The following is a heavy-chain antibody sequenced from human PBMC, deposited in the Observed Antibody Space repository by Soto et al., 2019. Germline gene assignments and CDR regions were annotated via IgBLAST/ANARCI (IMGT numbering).Heavy chain of an antibody. CDR1: GGSISSSNYY. J-gene: IGHJ6*04. CDR2: IYYSGST. Sequence: SETLSPTCTVSGGSISSSNYYWGWIRQPPGKGLEWIGSIYYSGSTYYNPSLKSRVTISVDTSKNQFSLKLSSVTAADTAVYYCARHRTSCYDCLDVWGKGTTVTVSS. V-gene: IGHV4-39*01. D-gene: IGHD2-2*01. CDR3: ARHRTSCYDCLDV.